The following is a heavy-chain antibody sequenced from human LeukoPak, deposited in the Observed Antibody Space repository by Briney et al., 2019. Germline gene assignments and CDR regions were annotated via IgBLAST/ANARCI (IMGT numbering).Heavy chain of an antibody. D-gene: IGHD3-10*01. J-gene: IGHJ5*02. CDR3: ARGCPLLLWFGELRGDWFDP. V-gene: IGHV4-34*01. CDR2: INHSGST. CDR1: GGSFSVYY. Sequence: SETLSLTSAVYGGSFSVYYWSWIRQPPGNGLEWIGEINHSGSTNYNPSLKSRVTISVDTSKNQFSLKLSSVTAADTAVYYCARGCPLLLWFGELRGDWFDPWGQGTLVTVSS.